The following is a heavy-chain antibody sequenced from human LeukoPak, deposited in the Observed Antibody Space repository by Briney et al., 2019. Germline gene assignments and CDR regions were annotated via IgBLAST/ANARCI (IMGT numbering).Heavy chain of an antibody. D-gene: IGHD3-10*01. V-gene: IGHV3-15*01. Sequence: AGGSLTLSCAASGITFSTAWMSWFRQAPGKGREWVGRIKSKIGGATADYAAPVKDRFTISRDDSKNTLYLQMNSLQTEDTAVYYCATDRAWFDPWGQGTLVTVSS. J-gene: IGHJ5*02. CDR2: IKSKIGGATA. CDR1: GITFSTAW. CDR3: ATDRAWFDP.